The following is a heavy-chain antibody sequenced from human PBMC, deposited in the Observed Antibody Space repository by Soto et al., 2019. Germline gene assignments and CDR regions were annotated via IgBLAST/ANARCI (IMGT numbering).Heavy chain of an antibody. Sequence: QVQLVESGGGVVQPGRSLRLSCAASGFTFSSYTMHWVRQAPGKGLEWVAVISYDGSNKYYADSVKGRFTISRDNSKNTLYLQMNSLRAEDTAVYYCARDRAQSRMLPPHYYYYYGMDVWGQGTTVTVSS. CDR1: GFTFSSYT. D-gene: IGHD2-8*01. CDR2: ISYDGSNK. CDR3: ARDRAQSRMLPPHYYYYYGMDV. J-gene: IGHJ6*02. V-gene: IGHV3-30-3*01.